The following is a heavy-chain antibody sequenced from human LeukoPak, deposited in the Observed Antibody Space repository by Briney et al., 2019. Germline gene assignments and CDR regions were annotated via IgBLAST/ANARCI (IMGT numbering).Heavy chain of an antibody. CDR3: ARAKPKNMVRGLIMRRESRYYFDY. Sequence: GGSLRLSCAASRFTFSSYAMSWVRQAPGKGLECVSSISENSDITYYGDSVKGRFTISRDNSKSTLYIQMNSLRAEDTAVYYCARAKPKNMVRGLIMRRESRYYFDYWGQGTLVTVSS. CDR2: ISENSDIT. D-gene: IGHD3-10*01. V-gene: IGHV3-23*01. CDR1: RFTFSSYA. J-gene: IGHJ4*02.